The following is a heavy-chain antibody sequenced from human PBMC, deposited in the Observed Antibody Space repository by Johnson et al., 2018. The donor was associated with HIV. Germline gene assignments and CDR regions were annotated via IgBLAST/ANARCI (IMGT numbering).Heavy chain of an antibody. Sequence: MLLVESGGGLVQPGGSLRLSCAASGFTFSSYWMHWVRQAPGKGLVWVSRINSDGSNTTYTDSVQGRFTISRDNAKNSLFLQMTSLTAEDTAVFSCVRGEEGAFDIWGQGTMVTVSS. V-gene: IGHV3-74*02. J-gene: IGHJ3*02. CDR1: GFTFSSYW. CDR3: VRGEEGAFDI. CDR2: INSDGSNT. D-gene: IGHD3-10*01.